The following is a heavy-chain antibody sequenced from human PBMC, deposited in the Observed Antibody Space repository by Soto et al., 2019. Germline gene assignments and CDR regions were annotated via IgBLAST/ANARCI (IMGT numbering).Heavy chain of an antibody. V-gene: IGHV3-30*18. D-gene: IGHD1-1*01. CDR2: ISWDGLAQ. CDR1: GFSFSRYG. J-gene: IGHJ4*02. CDR3: AKETIQVGGPNYFDY. Sequence: PGGSLRLSCEASGFSFSRYGMHWVRQAPGMGLEWVAVISWDGLAQYYADSVKGRLTISRDNSQSTLYLQMNSLRTEDTAIYYCAKETIQVGGPNYFDYWGQGALVTVSS.